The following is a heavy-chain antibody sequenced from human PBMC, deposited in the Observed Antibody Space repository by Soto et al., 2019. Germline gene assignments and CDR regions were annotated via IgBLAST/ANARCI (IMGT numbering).Heavy chain of an antibody. D-gene: IGHD5-12*01. V-gene: IGHV4-31*03. Sequence: SETLSLTCTVSGGSISSGGYYWSWIRQHPGKGLEWIGYIYYSGSTYYNPSLKSRVTISVDTSKNQFSLKLSSVTAADTAVYYCARYSGYDWSSDFDYWGQGTLVTVSS. CDR2: IYYSGST. CDR1: GGSISSGGYY. CDR3: ARYSGYDWSSDFDY. J-gene: IGHJ4*02.